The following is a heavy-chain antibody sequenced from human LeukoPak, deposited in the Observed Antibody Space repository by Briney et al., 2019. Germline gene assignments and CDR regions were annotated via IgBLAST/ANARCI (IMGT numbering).Heavy chain of an antibody. CDR1: GFMFSRYW. Sequence: GGSLRLSCAASGFMFSRYWMHWVRQAPGKGLVWVSHIKRDGSSTTYADSVKGRFTISRDNAKSTLYLQMNSLRVEDTAVYYCVRDSSKWYYDYWGQGTLVTVSS. J-gene: IGHJ4*02. D-gene: IGHD6-13*01. CDR2: IKRDGSST. V-gene: IGHV3-74*01. CDR3: VRDSSKWYYDY.